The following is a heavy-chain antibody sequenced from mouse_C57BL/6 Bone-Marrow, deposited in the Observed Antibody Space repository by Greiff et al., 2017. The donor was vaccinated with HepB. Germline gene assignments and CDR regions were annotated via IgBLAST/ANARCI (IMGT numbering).Heavy chain of an antibody. D-gene: IGHD6-1*01. Sequence: QVHVKQPGAELVRPGSSVKLSCKASGYTFTSYWMHWVKQRPIQGLEWIGNIDPSDSETHYNQKFKDKATLTVDKSSRTAYMQLSSLTSEDSAVYYCARALWAYWYFDVWGTGTTVTVSS. J-gene: IGHJ1*03. CDR3: ARALWAYWYFDV. CDR1: GYTFTSYW. V-gene: IGHV1-52*01. CDR2: IDPSDSET.